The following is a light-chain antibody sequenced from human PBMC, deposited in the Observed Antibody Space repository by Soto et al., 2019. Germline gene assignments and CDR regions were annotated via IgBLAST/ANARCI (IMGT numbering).Light chain of an antibody. CDR1: SSDIGGYNY. Sequence: QSVLTQPASLSGSPGQSITISCTGTSSDIGGYNYVSWYQQHPGKAPKLMIYEVTNRPSGVSSRFSGSKSDNTASRTISGRKCADECDDNCRTYTIPSPPVGFCGGPTHTVL. CDR3: RTYTIPSPPVG. CDR2: EVT. J-gene: IGLJ2*01. V-gene: IGLV2-14*01.